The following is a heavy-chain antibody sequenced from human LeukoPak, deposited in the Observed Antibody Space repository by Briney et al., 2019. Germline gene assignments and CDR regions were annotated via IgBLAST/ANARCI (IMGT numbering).Heavy chain of an antibody. CDR1: GGTFSSYA. V-gene: IGHV1-69*06. CDR3: ASGPYGSREFDY. CDR2: IIPIFGTA. Sequence: SVKVSCKASGGTFSSYAISWVRQAPGQGLEWMGRIIPIFGTANYAQKFQGRVTITADKSTSTAYMELSSLRSEDTAVYYCASGPYGSREFDYWGQGTLVTVSS. J-gene: IGHJ4*02. D-gene: IGHD3-10*01.